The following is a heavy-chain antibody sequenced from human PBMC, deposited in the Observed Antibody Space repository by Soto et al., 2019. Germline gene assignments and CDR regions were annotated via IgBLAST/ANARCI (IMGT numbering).Heavy chain of an antibody. CDR2: IKQDGSEK. J-gene: IGHJ6*04. CDR3: ARVEPWGATHYYVMDV. CDR1: GFTFSSYW. Sequence: GGSLRLSCAASGFTFSSYWMSWVRQAPGKGLEWVANIKQDGSEKYYVDSVEGRFTISRDNAKNSLYLQMNSLRAEDTAVYYCARVEPWGATHYYVMDVWGKGTTVTVSS. D-gene: IGHD1-1*01. V-gene: IGHV3-7*04.